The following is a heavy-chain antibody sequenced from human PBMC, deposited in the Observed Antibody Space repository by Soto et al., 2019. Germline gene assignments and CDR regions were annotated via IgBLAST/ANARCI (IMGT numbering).Heavy chain of an antibody. CDR3: ARDPDLIEAAGNYFDY. D-gene: IGHD6-13*01. V-gene: IGHV3-30-3*01. J-gene: IGHJ4*02. CDR1: GFTLNTYS. Sequence: GGSLRLSCSVSGFTLNTYSMHWVRQAPGKGLEWVAVVSFDGVNKHYRDSVKGRFTISRDIAKNMLYLQMTSLRLEDTALYYCARDPDLIEAAGNYFDYWGQGTLVTGLL. CDR2: VSFDGVNK.